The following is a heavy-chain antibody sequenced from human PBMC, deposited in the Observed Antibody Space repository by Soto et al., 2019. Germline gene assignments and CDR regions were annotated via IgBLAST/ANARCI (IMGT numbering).Heavy chain of an antibody. D-gene: IGHD4-4*01. CDR1: GGSFSGYY. CDR2: INHSGST. V-gene: IGHV4-34*01. J-gene: IGHJ4*02. Sequence: QVQLQQWGTGPLKPSETLSLTCAVYGGSFSGYYWSWIRQPPGKGLEWIGEINHSGSTNYNPSLKSRVTISVETSTNQFSLKLSSVAAADTSVYYCARGEGHVTTPLRGNPFDYWGQGTLVTVSS. CDR3: ARGEGHVTTPLRGNPFDY.